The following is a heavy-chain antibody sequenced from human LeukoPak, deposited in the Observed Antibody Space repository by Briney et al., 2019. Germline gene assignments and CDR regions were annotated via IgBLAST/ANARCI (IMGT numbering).Heavy chain of an antibody. CDR1: GFTFSSYE. V-gene: IGHV3-48*03. Sequence: GGPLRLSCAASGFTFSSYEMHWVRQAPEKGLEWVSYISSSGSTIYYADSVKSRFTISRDNAKNSLYLQMNSLRAEDTAVYYCARSGYCSSTSCSALWGQGTLVTVSS. J-gene: IGHJ4*02. CDR3: ARSGYCSSTSCSAL. D-gene: IGHD2-2*01. CDR2: ISSSGSTI.